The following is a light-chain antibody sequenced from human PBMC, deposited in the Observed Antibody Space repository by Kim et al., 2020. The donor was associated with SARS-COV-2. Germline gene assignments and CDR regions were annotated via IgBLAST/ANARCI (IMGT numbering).Light chain of an antibody. CDR1: QSISSDY. J-gene: IGKJ1*01. V-gene: IGKV3-20*01. Sequence: EVVLTQSPGTLSLSPGERATLSCRASQSISSDYLAWYQQRPGQAPRLLIYGASNRATDIPDRFSGSGSGTDFTLTISRLEPEDFAVYYCHQYDSSPRTFGQGTKVDIK. CDR3: HQYDSSPRT. CDR2: GAS.